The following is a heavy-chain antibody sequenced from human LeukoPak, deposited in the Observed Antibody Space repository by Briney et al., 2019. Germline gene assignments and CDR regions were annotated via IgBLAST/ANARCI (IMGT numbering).Heavy chain of an antibody. CDR2: ISGSGDIT. CDR3: AKVEGVAGPGDY. CDR1: EFTFSSYW. J-gene: IGHJ4*02. V-gene: IGHV3-23*01. Sequence: GALRLSCAASEFTFSSYWMSWVRQAPGKGLEWVSAISGSGDITYYADSVKGRFTISRDNSKNTLYLQMNSLRVEDTALYYCAKVEGVAGPGDYWGQGTLVTVSS. D-gene: IGHD6-19*01.